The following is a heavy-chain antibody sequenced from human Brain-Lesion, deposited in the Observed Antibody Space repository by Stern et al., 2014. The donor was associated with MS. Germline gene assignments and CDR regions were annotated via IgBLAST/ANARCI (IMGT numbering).Heavy chain of an antibody. J-gene: IGHJ4*02. CDR2: IYYIGST. CDR3: ARGESSRYYYYFDY. CDR1: GDSIRSGDNY. Sequence: QLPESGPGLVKPSQTLSLTCNVSGDSIRSGDNYWRWIRQSPGKGLEWIGYIYYIGSTFYNPSLKSRVTISVDTSQNQFSLRLSSVTAADTAVYYCARGESSRYYYYFDYWGQGTLVTVSS. D-gene: IGHD3-22*01. V-gene: IGHV4-30-4*01.